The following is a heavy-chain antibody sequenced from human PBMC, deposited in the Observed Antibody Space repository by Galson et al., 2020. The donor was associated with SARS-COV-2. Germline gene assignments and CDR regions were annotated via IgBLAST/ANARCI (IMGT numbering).Heavy chain of an antibody. CDR3: AAFVARPVY. CDR1: GFTFTSSA. CDR2: ILAVSGKT. D-gene: IGHD6-6*01. Sequence: SVKVSCNASGFTFTSSAVQRVRQARGQRLEWIGWILAVSGKTNYAQKFQERVTITRDMSTSTAYMELSSLRYEDTAVYSCAAFVARPVYWGQGTLVTVSS. J-gene: IGHJ4*02. V-gene: IGHV1-58*01.